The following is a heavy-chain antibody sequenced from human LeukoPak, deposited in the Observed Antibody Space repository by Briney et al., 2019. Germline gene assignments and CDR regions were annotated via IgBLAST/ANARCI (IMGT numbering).Heavy chain of an antibody. Sequence: ASVKVSCKASGYTFSNAGISWVRQAPGQGLEWLGWISAYNGNTHYAQKLQGRVTLTTDTSTSTANMEVRSLRSDEAELCVCPRHGPDYLCGSGYPHFFDYWGQGTLVTVSS. CDR3: PRHGPDYLCGSGYPHFFDY. J-gene: IGHJ4*02. CDR2: ISAYNGNT. CDR1: GYTFSNAG. V-gene: IGHV1-18*01. D-gene: IGHD3-22*01.